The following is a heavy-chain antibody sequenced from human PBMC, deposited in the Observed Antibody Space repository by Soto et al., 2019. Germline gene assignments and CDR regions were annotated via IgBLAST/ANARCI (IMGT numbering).Heavy chain of an antibody. CDR3: ARVLSSPPIYYYYYYMDV. Sequence: GGSLRLSCAASGFTVSSNYMSWVRQAPGKGLEWVSVIYSGGSTYYADSVKGRFTISRDNSKNTLYLQMNSLRAEDTAVYYCARVLSSPPIYYYYYYMDVWGKGTTVTVSS. V-gene: IGHV3-66*01. D-gene: IGHD3-9*01. CDR1: GFTVSSNY. CDR2: IYSGGST. J-gene: IGHJ6*03.